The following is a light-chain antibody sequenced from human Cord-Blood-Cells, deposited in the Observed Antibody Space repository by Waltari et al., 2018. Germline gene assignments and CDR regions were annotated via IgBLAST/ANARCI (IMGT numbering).Light chain of an antibody. CDR2: DAS. CDR3: QQYNN. CDR1: QSISSW. Sequence: DIQMTQSPSTLSASVGDRVTITCRASQSISSWLAWYQQKPGKAPKLLIYDASSLESGVPSRFSVSGSGTEFTLTISGLQPDDFATYYCQQYNNFGQGTKLEIK. J-gene: IGKJ2*01. V-gene: IGKV1-5*01.